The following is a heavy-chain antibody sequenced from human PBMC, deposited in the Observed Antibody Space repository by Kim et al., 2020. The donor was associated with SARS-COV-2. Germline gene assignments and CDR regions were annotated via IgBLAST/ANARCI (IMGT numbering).Heavy chain of an antibody. J-gene: IGHJ6*02. D-gene: IGHD6-19*01. V-gene: IGHV1-24*01. Sequence: ASVKVSCKVSGYTLTELSMHWVRQAPGKGLEWMGGFDPEDGETIYAQKFQGRVTMTEDTSIDTAYMELSSLRSEDTAVYYCAAGVAVAGTPDIYYYYYGMDVWGQGTTVTVSS. CDR2: FDPEDGET. CDR3: AAGVAVAGTPDIYYYYYGMDV. CDR1: GYTLTELS.